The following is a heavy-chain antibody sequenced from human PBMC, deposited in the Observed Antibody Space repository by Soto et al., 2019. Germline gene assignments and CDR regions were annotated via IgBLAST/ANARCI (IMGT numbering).Heavy chain of an antibody. D-gene: IGHD6-19*01. V-gene: IGHV3-30-3*01. J-gene: IGHJ4*02. Sequence: SVGSLRLCWSASGCTFSAYGMSWVREAPGKGLEWVADITCDGSKKYYVDSVRGRFTISRDNSKNTLYLQMNSLRAEDTAVYYCARDRTLYSSGWYAHFDYSGQGTLVTLSS. CDR2: ITCDGSKK. CDR1: GCTFSAYG. CDR3: ARDRTLYSSGWYAHFDY.